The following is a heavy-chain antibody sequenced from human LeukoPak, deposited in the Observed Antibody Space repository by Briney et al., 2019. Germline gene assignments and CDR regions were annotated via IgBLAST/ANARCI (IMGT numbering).Heavy chain of an antibody. CDR2: MYYSGST. CDR3: AGGLIAAAGTRVDY. V-gene: IGHV4-59*01. D-gene: IGHD6-13*01. CDR1: GGSINSYY. J-gene: IGHJ4*02. Sequence: PSETLSLTCTVSGGSINSYYWSWIRQPPGKGLEWIGYMYYSGSTNYNPSLKSRVTISADTSKNQFSLKLSSVTAADTAVYYCAGGLIAAAGTRVDYWGQGTLVTVSS.